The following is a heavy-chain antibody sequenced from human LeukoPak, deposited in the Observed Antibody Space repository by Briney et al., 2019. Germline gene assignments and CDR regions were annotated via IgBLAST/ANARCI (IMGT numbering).Heavy chain of an antibody. CDR1: GLTFDNYG. CDR3: ARGGYCSGGSCYYYYMDV. V-gene: IGHV3-20*04. J-gene: IGHJ6*03. Sequence: GGSLRLSCAAYGLTFDNYGMSCVRQAPGKGLEWVSGINWNGGSTGYADSVKGRFTISRDNAKNSLYLQMNSLRAEDTALYYCARGGYCSGGSCYYYYMDVWGKGTTVTVSS. D-gene: IGHD2-15*01. CDR2: INWNGGST.